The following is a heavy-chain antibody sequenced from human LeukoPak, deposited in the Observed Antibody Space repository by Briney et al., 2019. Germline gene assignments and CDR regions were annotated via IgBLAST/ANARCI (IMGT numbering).Heavy chain of an antibody. V-gene: IGHV4-34*01. CDR3: ARGSTIDPYYDTLTGYYVIYYYFVMDV. CDR1: GGSFSGYY. Sequence: SETLSLTCAVYGGSFSGYYWSWIRQPPGKGLEWIGEINHSGSTTYSPSIKSRVTISADTSKNQFCRKLSSVTGAETPVYYCARGSTIDPYYDTLTGYYVIYYYFVMDVWGQGTTVTVSS. J-gene: IGHJ6*02. D-gene: IGHD3-9*01. CDR2: INHSGST.